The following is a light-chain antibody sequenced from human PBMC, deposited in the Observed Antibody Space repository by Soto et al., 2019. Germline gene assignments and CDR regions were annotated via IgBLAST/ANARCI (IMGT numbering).Light chain of an antibody. CDR1: SSDFGSYNL. CDR2: EGS. Sequence: QSVRTQPASVSGSPGQSITISCTGTSSDFGSYNLVSWYQQHPGKAPKLMIYEGSKRPSGVSNRFSGSKSGNTASLTISGLQAEDEADYYCCSYAGSSTLYVFGTGTKVTVL. J-gene: IGLJ1*01. CDR3: CSYAGSSTLYV. V-gene: IGLV2-23*01.